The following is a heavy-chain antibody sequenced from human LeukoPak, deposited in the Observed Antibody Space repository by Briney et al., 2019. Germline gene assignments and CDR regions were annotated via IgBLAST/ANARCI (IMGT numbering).Heavy chain of an antibody. CDR1: GFTLSNYA. CDR2: IRYDGSNK. J-gene: IGHJ4*02. V-gene: IGHV3-30*04. CDR3: ATGVSSLHLYYSDY. Sequence: PGRSLRLSCAASGFTLSNYAMHWVRQAPGKGLEWVAFIRYDGSNKFYADSVKGRFTISRDNSKNTLFLQMNSLRTEDTALYYCATGVSSLHLYYSDYWGQGTLVTVSS.